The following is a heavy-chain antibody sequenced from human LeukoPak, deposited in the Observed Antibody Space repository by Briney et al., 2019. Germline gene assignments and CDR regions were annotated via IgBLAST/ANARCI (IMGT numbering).Heavy chain of an antibody. CDR2: ISSSGSTI. D-gene: IGHD5-18*01. V-gene: IGHV3-48*03. Sequence: GGSLRLSCAASGFTFSNYEMNWVRQAPGKGLEWVSYISSSGSTIYYADSVKGRFTISRDNAKNSLYLQMNSLRADDTAVYYCARMNTAMVNGLNYYYYMDVWGKGTTVTISS. CDR3: ARMNTAMVNGLNYYYYMDV. J-gene: IGHJ6*03. CDR1: GFTFSNYE.